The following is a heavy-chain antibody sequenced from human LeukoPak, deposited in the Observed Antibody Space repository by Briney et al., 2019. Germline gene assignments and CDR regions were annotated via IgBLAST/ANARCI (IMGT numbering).Heavy chain of an antibody. D-gene: IGHD4-17*01. J-gene: IGHJ4*02. CDR3: ARDRPGTVTTFDY. CDR1: GFTFSDSH. CDR2: ISSSGRTT. Sequence: PGGSLRLSCAASGFTFSDSHMTWIRQAPGKGLQWVSYISSSGRTTYYADSVKGRVTISGDNAKNSLYLQMNSLRAEDTAMYYCARDRPGTVTTFDYWGQGTLVTVSS. V-gene: IGHV3-11*04.